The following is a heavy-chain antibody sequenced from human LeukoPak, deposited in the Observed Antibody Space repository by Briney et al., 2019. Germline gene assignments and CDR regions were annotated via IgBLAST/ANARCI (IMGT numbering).Heavy chain of an antibody. CDR1: GGSLRSGGYY. J-gene: IGHJ5*02. CDR3: ARSRSGEGIDP. CDR2: IYYSGST. V-gene: IGHV4-31*03. D-gene: IGHD3-3*01. Sequence: PSETLFLTCTVSGGSLRSGGYYWSWIRQHPGKGLEWIGYIYYSGSTYYNPSLKSRVTISVDTSKIQFSLKLNSVTAADTAVYYCARSRSGEGIDPWGQGTLVTVSS.